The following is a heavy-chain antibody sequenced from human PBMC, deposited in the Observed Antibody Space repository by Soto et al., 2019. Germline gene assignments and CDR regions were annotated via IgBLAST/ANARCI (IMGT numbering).Heavy chain of an antibody. J-gene: IGHJ4*02. D-gene: IGHD6-13*01. CDR2: IDPSDSYT. Sequence: LKISFKGSGYSFTSYWISWVRQMPGKGLEWMGRIDPSDSYTNYSPSFQGHVTISADKSISTAYLQWSSLKASDTAMYYCAIIAAAGTYYWGQGTLVTVSS. CDR1: GYSFTSYW. CDR3: AIIAAAGTYY. V-gene: IGHV5-10-1*01.